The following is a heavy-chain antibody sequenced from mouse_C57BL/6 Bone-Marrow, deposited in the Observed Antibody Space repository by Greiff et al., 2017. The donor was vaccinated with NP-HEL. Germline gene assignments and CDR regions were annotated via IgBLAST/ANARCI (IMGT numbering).Heavy chain of an antibody. D-gene: IGHD2-3*01. CDR1: ISLRTSGMGL. CDR2: WTNDNY. Sequence: QVTLKESGPGILQPSQTLSLACTFSGISLRTSGMGLSWLRKPSGKALEWLASIWTNDNYYNPSLKSRLTISKETSNYQVFLKLTSVDTADSATYYGADYDGYSRAAMDYWGQGTSVTVSS. V-gene: IGHV8-2*01. J-gene: IGHJ4*01. CDR3: DYDGYSRAAMDY.